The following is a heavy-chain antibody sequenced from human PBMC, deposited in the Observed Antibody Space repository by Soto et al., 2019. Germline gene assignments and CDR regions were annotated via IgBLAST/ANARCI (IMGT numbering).Heavy chain of an antibody. V-gene: IGHV4-59*01. CDR3: ARDDGGGYYFDY. J-gene: IGHJ4*02. Sequence: LSLTCTVSGGSISSYYWSWIRQPPGKGLEWIGYIYYSGSTNYNPSLKSRVTISVDTSKNQFSLKLSSVTAADTAVYYCARDDGGGYYFDYWGQGTLVTVSS. D-gene: IGHD2-15*01. CDR1: GGSISSYY. CDR2: IYYSGST.